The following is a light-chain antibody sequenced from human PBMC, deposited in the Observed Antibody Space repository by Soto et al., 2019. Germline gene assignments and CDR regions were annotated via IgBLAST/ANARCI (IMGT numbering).Light chain of an antibody. V-gene: IGKV1-39*01. CDR3: QQSFSTPRT. CDR1: QSISIY. Sequence: DIQMTQSPSSLSASVGVRVTITCRASQSISIYLNWYQQKPGKAPNLLIYAASSLQSGVPSRFRGSGSGTDFTLTISSLQPEDFATYYCQQSFSTPRTFGQGTKVEIK. J-gene: IGKJ1*01. CDR2: AAS.